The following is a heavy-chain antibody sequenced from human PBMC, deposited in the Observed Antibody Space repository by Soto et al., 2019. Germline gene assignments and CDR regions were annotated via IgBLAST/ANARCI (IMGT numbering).Heavy chain of an antibody. CDR1: GGSISSSSYY. D-gene: IGHD3-10*01. V-gene: IGHV4-39*01. Sequence: QLQLQESGPGLVKPSETLSLTCTVSGGSISSSSYYWGWIRQPPGKGLEWIGSIYYSGSTYYNPSLKSRVTISVDTSKNQFSLKLSSVTAADTAVYYCARLDSGSYYVDAFDIWGQGTMVTVSS. CDR3: ARLDSGSYYVDAFDI. J-gene: IGHJ3*02. CDR2: IYYSGST.